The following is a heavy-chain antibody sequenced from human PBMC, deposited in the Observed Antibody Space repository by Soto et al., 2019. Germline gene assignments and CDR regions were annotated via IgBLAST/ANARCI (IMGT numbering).Heavy chain of an antibody. CDR3: ATYSSPFDY. D-gene: IGHD6-13*01. CDR1: EFSFSSYA. Sequence: EVQLMESGGGLVQPGGSLRLSCAASEFSFSSYALNWVRQAPGKGLEWVSAISATGTTTYYADSVKGRFTISRDNSKRTLFLQMDSLSPEDTAVYYWATYSSPFDYWGQGTLVTVSS. CDR2: ISATGTTT. J-gene: IGHJ4*02. V-gene: IGHV3-23*01.